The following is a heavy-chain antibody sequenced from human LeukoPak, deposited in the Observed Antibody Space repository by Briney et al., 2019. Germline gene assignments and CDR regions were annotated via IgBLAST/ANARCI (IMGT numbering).Heavy chain of an antibody. Sequence: SETLSLTCIVSGGSISSTNYHWGWIRQPPGKGLEWIGSIHYTGSTYYNPSLKSRVTIFVDTSKNQFSLKLSSVTAADTAVYYCARHAIVGRVVDYWGQGTLVTVSS. CDR1: GGSISSTNYH. CDR3: ARHAIVGRVVDY. D-gene: IGHD1-26*01. J-gene: IGHJ4*02. CDR2: IHYTGST. V-gene: IGHV4-39*01.